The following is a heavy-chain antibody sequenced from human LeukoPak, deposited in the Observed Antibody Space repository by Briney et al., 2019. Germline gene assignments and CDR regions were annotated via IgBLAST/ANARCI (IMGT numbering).Heavy chain of an antibody. CDR2: IYYSGST. CDR1: GGSISSCY. Sequence: SETLSLTCTVSGGSISSCYWSWIRKPPGKGLELIGYIYYSGSTNYNPSLKSRVTISVDTSKNQFSLKLSSVTAADTAVYYCARAATLIAVAGTDAFDIWGQGTMVTVSS. V-gene: IGHV4-59*01. CDR3: ARAATLIAVAGTDAFDI. D-gene: IGHD6-19*01. J-gene: IGHJ3*02.